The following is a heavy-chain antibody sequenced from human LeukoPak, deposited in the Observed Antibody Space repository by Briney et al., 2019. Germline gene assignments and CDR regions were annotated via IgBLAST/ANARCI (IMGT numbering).Heavy chain of an antibody. CDR1: GYTFTNSD. D-gene: IGHD6-13*01. V-gene: IGHV1-8*01. Sequence: GASVKVSCKASGYTFTNSDINWVRQATGQGLEWMGWMNPNSGNTGYAQKFQGRVTMTRNTSISTAYMELSSLRSEDTAVYYCARVGAAAGVDYWGQGTLVTVSS. CDR2: MNPNSGNT. J-gene: IGHJ4*02. CDR3: ARVGAAAGVDY.